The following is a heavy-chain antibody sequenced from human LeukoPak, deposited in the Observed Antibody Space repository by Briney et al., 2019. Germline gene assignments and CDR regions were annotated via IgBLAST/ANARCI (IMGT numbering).Heavy chain of an antibody. V-gene: IGHV3-9*01. J-gene: IGHJ4*02. Sequence: GRSLRLSCAASGFTFDDYAMQWVRQAPGKGLEWVSGISWNSGSIGYADSVKGRFTISRDNAKNSLYLQMNSLRAEDTALYYCAKAYYYDSSGYLDYWGQGTLVTVSS. CDR2: ISWNSGSI. CDR3: AKAYYYDSSGYLDY. CDR1: GFTFDDYA. D-gene: IGHD3-22*01.